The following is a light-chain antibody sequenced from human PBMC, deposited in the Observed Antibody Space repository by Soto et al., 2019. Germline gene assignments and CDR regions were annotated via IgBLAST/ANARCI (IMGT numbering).Light chain of an antibody. CDR2: YDS. CDR1: NIGSKS. J-gene: IGLJ2*01. CDR3: LVWDSSSDHDVV. Sequence: SYELTQPPSVSVAPGKTARITCGGNNIGSKSVHWYQQKPGQAPVLVIYYDSDRPSGIPERFSGSNSGNTATLTISRVEAGDEADYYCLVWDSSSDHDVVFGGGTKLTVL. V-gene: IGLV3-21*04.